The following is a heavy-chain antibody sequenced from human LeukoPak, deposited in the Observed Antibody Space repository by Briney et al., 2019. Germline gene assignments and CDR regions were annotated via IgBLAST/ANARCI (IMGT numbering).Heavy chain of an antibody. J-gene: IGHJ4*02. CDR2: IYHIGKT. D-gene: IGHD6-6*01. V-gene: IGHV4-38-2*01. Sequence: PSETLSLTCAVSNSSISSGYFWGWIRRSPGKGLEWVGSIYHIGKTYYNPSLRSRLIISVDTSKNQLSLSLNSLTAADSALYYCARGAGAFGSSSYHFDYWGQGILVTVSS. CDR1: NSSISSGYF. CDR3: ARGAGAFGSSSYHFDY.